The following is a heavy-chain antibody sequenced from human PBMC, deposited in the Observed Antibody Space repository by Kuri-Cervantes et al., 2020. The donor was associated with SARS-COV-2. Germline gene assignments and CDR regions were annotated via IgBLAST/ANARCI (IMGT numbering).Heavy chain of an antibody. CDR1: GGTFSSYA. D-gene: IGHD2-2*01. J-gene: IGHJ4*02. Sequence: SVKVSCKASGGTFSSYAISWVRQAPGQRLEWMGRIIPLFGTTIYAEKFRGRVTLTADKSTNTAYMELSSLRSEDTAVYYCARPYCTSSTCYDGTFDSWGQGTLVTVSS. CDR3: ARPYCTSSTCYDGTFDS. V-gene: IGHV1-69*06. CDR2: IIPLFGTT.